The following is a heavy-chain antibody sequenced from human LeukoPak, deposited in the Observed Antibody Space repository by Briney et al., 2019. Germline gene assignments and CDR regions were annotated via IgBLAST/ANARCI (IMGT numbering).Heavy chain of an antibody. D-gene: IGHD3-22*01. Sequence: GESLKISCKGSGYSFTSYRIGWVRQMPGKGLEWMGIIYPGDSDTRYSPSFQGQVTISADKSISTAYLQWSSLKASDTAMYYCARRGYYDSSGYYSSDAFDIWGQGTMVTVSS. CDR3: ARRGYYDSSGYYSSDAFDI. J-gene: IGHJ3*02. CDR2: IYPGDSDT. CDR1: GYSFTSYR. V-gene: IGHV5-51*01.